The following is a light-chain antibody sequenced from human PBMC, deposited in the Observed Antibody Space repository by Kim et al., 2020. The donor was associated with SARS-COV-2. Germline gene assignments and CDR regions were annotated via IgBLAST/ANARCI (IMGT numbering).Light chain of an antibody. CDR3: QAWDSTTVV. CDR1: KLGDKY. CDR2: QVT. Sequence: SVSPGQTATITCSGEKLGDKYSYWYQQKPGQSPVLVIYQVTKRPSGIPERFSGSSSGNTASLTISGPQAMDEADYYCQAWDSTTVVFGGGTQLTVL. V-gene: IGLV3-1*01. J-gene: IGLJ2*01.